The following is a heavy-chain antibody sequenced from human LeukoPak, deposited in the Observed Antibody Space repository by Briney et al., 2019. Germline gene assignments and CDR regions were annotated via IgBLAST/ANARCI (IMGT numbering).Heavy chain of an antibody. Sequence: PSETLSLTCTVSGGSISSYYWSWIRQPPGKGLEWIGCIYYSGSTNYNPSLKSRVTISVDTSKNQFSLKLSSVTAADTAVYYCARRRATFDSSGYYPFDDAFDIWGQGTMVTVSS. CDR3: ARRRATFDSSGYYPFDDAFDI. V-gene: IGHV4-59*01. J-gene: IGHJ3*02. D-gene: IGHD3-22*01. CDR2: IYYSGST. CDR1: GGSISSYY.